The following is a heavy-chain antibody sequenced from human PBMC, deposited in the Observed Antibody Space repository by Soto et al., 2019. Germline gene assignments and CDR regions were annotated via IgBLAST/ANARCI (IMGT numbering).Heavy chain of an antibody. CDR3: ARDPRYYYGSGSADY. CDR2: ISYDGSNK. V-gene: IGHV3-30-3*01. Sequence: QVQLVESGGGVVQPGRSLRLSCAASGFTFSSYAMHWVRQAPGKGLEWVAVISYDGSNKYYADSVKGRFTISRDNSKNTLYLQMNSLRAEDTAVYYCARDPRYYYGSGSADYWGQGTLVTVSS. D-gene: IGHD3-10*01. CDR1: GFTFSSYA. J-gene: IGHJ4*02.